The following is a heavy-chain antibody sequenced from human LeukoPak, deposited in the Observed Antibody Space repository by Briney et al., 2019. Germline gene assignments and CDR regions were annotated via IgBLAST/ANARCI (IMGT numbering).Heavy chain of an antibody. Sequence: SETLSLTCTVSGGSISSYYWSWIRQPPRKGLEWIGYIYYSGSTNYNPSLKSRVTISVDTSKNQFSLKLSSVTAADTAVYYCAVNYYDSSGLWGQGTLVTVSS. CDR1: GGSISSYY. V-gene: IGHV4-59*12. D-gene: IGHD3-22*01. CDR3: AVNYYDSSGL. J-gene: IGHJ4*02. CDR2: IYYSGST.